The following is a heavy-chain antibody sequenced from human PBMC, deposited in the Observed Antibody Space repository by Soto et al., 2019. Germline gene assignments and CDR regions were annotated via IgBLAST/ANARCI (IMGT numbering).Heavy chain of an antibody. CDR2: IYYSGST. D-gene: IGHD4-4*01. Sequence: QVQLQESGPGLVKPSQTLSLTCTVSGGSISSGDYFWSWIRQYQGKGLEWIGYIYYSGSTYYNPSLKPRVTISLATSKSQFSLKLSSMTAADTAVYYCARGRALYRNYDSWGQGTLVTVSS. CDR3: ARGRALYRNYDS. J-gene: IGHJ5*01. V-gene: IGHV4-31*03. CDR1: GGSISSGDYF.